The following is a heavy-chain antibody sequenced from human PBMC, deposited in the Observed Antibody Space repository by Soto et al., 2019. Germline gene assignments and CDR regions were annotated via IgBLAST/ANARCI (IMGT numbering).Heavy chain of an antibody. CDR3: ARGSGGATGPYYFDY. D-gene: IGHD3-10*01. Sequence: PSLTLSLTCTVSGGSISSISYYWGWISQPPGKGLEWIGSIYYSGSTYYNPSLKSRVTISVDTSKNQFSLKLSSVTAADTAVYYCARGSGGATGPYYFDYWGQGTLVTVSS. V-gene: IGHV4-39*01. CDR2: IYYSGST. CDR1: GGSISSISYY. J-gene: IGHJ4*02.